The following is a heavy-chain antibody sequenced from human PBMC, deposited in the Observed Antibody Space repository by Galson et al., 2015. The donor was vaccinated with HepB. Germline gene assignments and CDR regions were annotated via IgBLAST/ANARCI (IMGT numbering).Heavy chain of an antibody. D-gene: IGHD2-15*01. Sequence: SVKVSRKASGYTFSTYSITWVRQAPGQGLEWMGWISPYNRDTDYARKFQGRVTMTTDTFTGTAYMELRSLRSDDTAFYYCARGALVGVVGGRQNNWFAPWGQGTLVTVSS. V-gene: IGHV1-18*01. J-gene: IGHJ5*02. CDR1: GYTFSTYS. CDR2: ISPYNRDT. CDR3: ARGALVGVVGGRQNNWFAP.